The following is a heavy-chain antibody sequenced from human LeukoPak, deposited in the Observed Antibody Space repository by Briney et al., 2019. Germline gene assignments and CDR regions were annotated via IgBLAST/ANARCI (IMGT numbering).Heavy chain of an antibody. CDR1: GGTFSSYA. V-gene: IGHV1-69*04. J-gene: IGHJ6*02. D-gene: IGHD3-3*01. CDR3: ARSSEPYDFWSGYLGYGMDV. Sequence: WASVKVSCKASGGTFSSYAISWVRQAPGQGLEWMGRIIPILGIANYAQKFQGRVTITADKSTSTAYMELSSLRSEDTAVYYCARSSEPYDFWSGYLGYGMDVWGQGTTVIVSS. CDR2: IIPILGIA.